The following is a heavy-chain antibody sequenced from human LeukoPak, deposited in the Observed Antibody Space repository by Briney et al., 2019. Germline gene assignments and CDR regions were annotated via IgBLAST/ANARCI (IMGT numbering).Heavy chain of an antibody. CDR3: ARASGYFHY. J-gene: IGHJ4*02. Sequence: GGSLRLSCAASGFTFSNYWMSWVRQAPGKGLEWVANIKLDGSENYYVDSVKGRFTISRDNANNSLFLQMNSLRAEDTAVYYCARASGYFHYWGQGTLVTVSS. CDR1: GFTFSNYW. CDR2: IKLDGSEN. V-gene: IGHV3-7*05.